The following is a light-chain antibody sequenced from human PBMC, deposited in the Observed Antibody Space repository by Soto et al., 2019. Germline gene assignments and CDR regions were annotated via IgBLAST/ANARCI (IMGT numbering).Light chain of an antibody. CDR2: LTS. J-gene: IGKJ4*01. V-gene: IGKV1-39*01. CDR3: QQSYSAPLT. CDR1: HNIGSY. Sequence: DIQMAQSPSSLSASIGDRVTITCRASHNIGSYLTWYQQKAGEAPKLLIYLTSTLQSGVPSRFSGGGSGTEFTLSISNLQPEDFATYYCQQSYSAPLTFGGGTKVEIK.